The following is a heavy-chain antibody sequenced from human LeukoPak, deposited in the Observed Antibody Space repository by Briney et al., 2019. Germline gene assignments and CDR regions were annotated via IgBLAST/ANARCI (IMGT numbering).Heavy chain of an antibody. V-gene: IGHV4-61*02. CDR2: IYSGGST. Sequence: PSETLSLTCAVSDASISSGTYYWSWIRQPAGKGLEWIGRIYSGGSTNYNPSLKSRVTISVDTSKNQFSLKLNSVTAADTAVYYCARFSYASGNWRVDNWGQGTLVTVSS. D-gene: IGHD3-10*01. CDR3: ARFSYASGNWRVDN. CDR1: DASISSGTYY. J-gene: IGHJ4*02.